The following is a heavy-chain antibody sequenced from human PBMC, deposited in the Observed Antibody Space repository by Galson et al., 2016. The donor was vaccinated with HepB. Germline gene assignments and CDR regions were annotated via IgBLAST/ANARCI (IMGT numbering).Heavy chain of an antibody. CDR2: ISSSSDKI. D-gene: IGHD6-13*01. V-gene: IGHV3-21*01. CDR1: GFSFSTYY. CDR3: ARTPGYSGTWYDAFDI. Sequence: SLRLSCAASGFSFSTYYMTWVRQAPGKGLEWVSSISSSSDKIYYGDSVRGRFTISRDNAKNSLYLQMNSLRGEDTAVYYCARTPGYSGTWYDAFDIWGPGTIVTVSS. J-gene: IGHJ3*02.